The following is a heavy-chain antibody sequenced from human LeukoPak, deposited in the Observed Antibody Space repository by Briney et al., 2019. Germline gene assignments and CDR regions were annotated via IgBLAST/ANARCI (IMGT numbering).Heavy chain of an antibody. V-gene: IGHV1-69*13. J-gene: IGHJ4*02. CDR2: IIPLFGTT. D-gene: IGHD2/OR15-2a*01. CDR1: GVAFSSST. Sequence: SVKVSCKASGVAFSSSTITWVRQARGHGLEWMGGIIPLFGTTNYTQKFRGRVTITADAPTGTAYMDLSSLTSDDTAVYFCVIGHGNNAPIDSWGEATLVSVSS. CDR3: VIGHGNNAPIDS.